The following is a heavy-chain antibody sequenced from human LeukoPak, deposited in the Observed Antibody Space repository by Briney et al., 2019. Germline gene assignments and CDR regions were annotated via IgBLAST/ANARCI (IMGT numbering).Heavy chain of an antibody. CDR2: IRDSGEA. J-gene: IGHJ5*02. V-gene: IGHV3-66*03. CDR1: GFRVSDYY. Sequence: GGSLRLSCAVSGFRVSDYYMRWVRQAPGKGLEWVGLIRDSGEAFYADSVRGRFAISRDESENTLYLQMNSLRVEDTAVYFCARDRGALQDWVELDPWGQGTPVIVSS. D-gene: IGHD3/OR15-3a*01. CDR3: ARDRGALQDWVELDP.